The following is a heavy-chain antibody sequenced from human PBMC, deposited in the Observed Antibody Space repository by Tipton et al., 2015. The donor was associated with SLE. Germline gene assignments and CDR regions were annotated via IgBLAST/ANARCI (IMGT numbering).Heavy chain of an antibody. CDR2: ISYSGNA. J-gene: IGHJ4*02. D-gene: IGHD5-12*01. V-gene: IGHV4-61*01. CDR3: ARRHYSGPFDS. CDR1: GDSITSNNYY. Sequence: TLSLTCTVSGDSITSNNYYWNWIRQSPGKGLEWIGYISYSGNANYNPSLETRVTMSVDTSKRQFSLNLSSVTAADTAVYYCARRHYSGPFDSWGQGTLVTVSS.